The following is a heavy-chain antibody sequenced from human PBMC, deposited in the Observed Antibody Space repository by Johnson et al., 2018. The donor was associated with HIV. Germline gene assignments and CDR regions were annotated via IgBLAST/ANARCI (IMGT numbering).Heavy chain of an antibody. CDR1: GFTFSSYA. CDR3: ARETPGPYFDCSDDAFDI. D-gene: IGHD3-9*01. Sequence: VQLVESGGGLVQPGGSLRLSCVASGFTFSSYAMNWVRQAPGKGLEWVSIVSGSSAYYADSVKGRFTISRDDSKNTLYLQMNSLRAEDTAVYYCARETPGPYFDCSDDAFDIWGQGTMVTVSS. J-gene: IGHJ3*02. CDR2: VSGSSA. V-gene: IGHV3-23*04.